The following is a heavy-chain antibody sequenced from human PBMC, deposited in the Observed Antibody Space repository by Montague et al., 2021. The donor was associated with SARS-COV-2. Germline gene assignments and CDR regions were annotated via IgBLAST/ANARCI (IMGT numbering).Heavy chain of an antibody. Sequence: PALVKPTQTLTLTCTFSGFSLSTSGMCVSWIRQPPGKALEWPARIDWDDDKYYSTSLKPRLTISKDTSKNQVVLTMTNMDPVDTATYYCERTYYGGGPFDYWGQGTLVTVSS. J-gene: IGHJ4*02. CDR2: IDWDDDK. D-gene: IGHD4-23*01. CDR1: GFSLSTSGMC. V-gene: IGHV2-70*11. CDR3: ERTYYGGGPFDY.